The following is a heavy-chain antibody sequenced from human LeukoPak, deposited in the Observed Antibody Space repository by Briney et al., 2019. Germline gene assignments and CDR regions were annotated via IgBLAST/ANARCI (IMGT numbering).Heavy chain of an antibody. CDR2: IYYSGST. J-gene: IGHJ3*02. Sequence: ETLSLTCTVSGGSISSSSYYWGWIRQPPGKGLEWIGSIYYSGSTYYNPSLKSRVTISVDTSKNQFSLKLSSVTAADTAVYYCARGDLYYDILTGYYHDAFDIWGQGTMVTVSS. CDR1: GGSISSSSYY. V-gene: IGHV4-39*07. D-gene: IGHD3-9*01. CDR3: ARGDLYYDILTGYYHDAFDI.